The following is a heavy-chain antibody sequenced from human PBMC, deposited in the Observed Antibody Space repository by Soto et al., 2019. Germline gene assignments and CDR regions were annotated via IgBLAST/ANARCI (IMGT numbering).Heavy chain of an antibody. CDR2: IGNGGSNI. CDR3: ARDLRAVGMASRFDP. J-gene: IGHJ5*02. Sequence: GGSLRLSCAASGFTFSSYGMHWVRQAPGKGLEWVSFIGNGGSNIYYADSVKGRFTIFRDNAKNPLYLQMNSLRAEDTAMYYCARDLRAVGMASRFDPWGQGTLVTVSS. D-gene: IGHD6-13*01. V-gene: IGHV3-48*04. CDR1: GFTFSSYG.